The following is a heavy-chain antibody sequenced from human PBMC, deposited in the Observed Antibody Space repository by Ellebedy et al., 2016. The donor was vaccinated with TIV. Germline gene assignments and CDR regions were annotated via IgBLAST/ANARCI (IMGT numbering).Heavy chain of an antibody. J-gene: IGHJ4*02. CDR3: TRTQSYYDFWSGYSPYYFDY. D-gene: IGHD3-3*01. CDR1: GFTFGDYA. Sequence: GESLKISXTASGFTFGDYAMSWFRQAPGKGLEWVGFIRSKAYGGTTEYAASVKGRFTISRDDSKSIAYLQMNSLKTEDTAVYYCTRTQSYYDFWSGYSPYYFDYWGQGTLVTVSS. V-gene: IGHV3-49*03. CDR2: IRSKAYGGTT.